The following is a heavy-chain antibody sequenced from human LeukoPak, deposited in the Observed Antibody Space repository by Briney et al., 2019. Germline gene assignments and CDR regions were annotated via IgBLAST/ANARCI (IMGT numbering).Heavy chain of an antibody. CDR3: VKNGWLDY. J-gene: IGHJ4*02. CDR1: GFTFSSQN. D-gene: IGHD6-19*01. CDR2: ISTSGDST. Sequence: NPGGSLRLSCAASGFTFSSQNMNWARQAPGKGLEWVAYISTSGDSTKYADLVEGRFTISRDNAENSLYLLMNSLRVEDTAVYYCVKNGWLDYWGQGILVTVSS. V-gene: IGHV3-21*06.